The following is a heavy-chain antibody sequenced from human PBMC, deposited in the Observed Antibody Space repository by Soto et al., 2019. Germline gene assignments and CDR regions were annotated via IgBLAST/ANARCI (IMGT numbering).Heavy chain of an antibody. V-gene: IGHV3-21*01. CDR1: GFTFSSYS. J-gene: IGHJ4*02. CDR3: ARLPAATTFDY. D-gene: IGHD2-2*01. Sequence: GGSLRLSCAASGFTFSSYSMNWVRQAPGKGLEWVSSISSSISYIYYADSVKGRFTISRDNAKNSLYLQMSSLRAEDTAVYYCARLPAATTFDYWGQGTLVTVSS. CDR2: ISSSISYI.